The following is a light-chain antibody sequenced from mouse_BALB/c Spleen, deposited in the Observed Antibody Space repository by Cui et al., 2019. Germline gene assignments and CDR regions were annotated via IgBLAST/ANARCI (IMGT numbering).Light chain of an antibody. J-gene: IGKJ4*01. V-gene: IGKV3-10*01. CDR3: QQNNEDPFT. Sequence: IVLTQSRVALAESLRPGATISGRASESVDSYGNSFMHWYQQKPGQPPKLLIYLASNLESGVPARFSGSGSRTDFTLTIDPVEADDAATYYCQQNNEDPFTFGSGTNLEIK. CDR2: LAS. CDR1: ESVDSYGNSF.